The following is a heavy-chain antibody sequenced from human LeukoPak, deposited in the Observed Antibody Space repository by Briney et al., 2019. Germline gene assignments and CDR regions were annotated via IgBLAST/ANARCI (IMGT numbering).Heavy chain of an antibody. CDR1: GYTFTGYY. CDR3: ATHARSNWFDP. D-gene: IGHD1-14*01. CDR2: INPNSGGT. V-gene: IGHV1-2*02. J-gene: IGHJ5*02. Sequence: ASVKVSCKASGYTFTGYYMHWVRQAPGQGLEWMGWINPNSGGTNFAQKLQGRVTMTTDTSTSTAYMELRSLRSDDTAVYYCATHARSNWFDPWGQGTLVTVSS.